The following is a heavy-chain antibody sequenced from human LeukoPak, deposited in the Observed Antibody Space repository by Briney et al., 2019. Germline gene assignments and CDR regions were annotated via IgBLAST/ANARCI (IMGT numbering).Heavy chain of an antibody. CDR1: GFTFSSYW. CDR2: INSDGSST. J-gene: IGHJ4*02. D-gene: IGHD5-18*01. Sequence: GGSLRLSCAASGFTFSSYWMHWVRQAPGKGLVWVSRINSDGSSTSYADSVKGRFTISRDNAKNTLYLQMNSLRAEDTAVYYCAKNYAAMVIVFDYWGQGTLVTVSS. V-gene: IGHV3-74*01. CDR3: AKNYAAMVIVFDY.